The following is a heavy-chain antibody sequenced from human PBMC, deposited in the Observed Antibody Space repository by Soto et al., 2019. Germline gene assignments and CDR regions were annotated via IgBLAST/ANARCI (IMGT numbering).Heavy chain of an antibody. J-gene: IGHJ5*02. CDR3: ASDRHGRRWRPNIGLFP. Sequence: SLRLSFAASGFTFSSYEMNWVRQAPGKGLEWVSYISSSGSTIYYADSVKGRFTISRDNAKNSLYLQRNSLRAEDTAGYYCASDRHGRRWRPNIGLFPWGQVT. V-gene: IGHV3-48*03. D-gene: IGHD6-13*01. CDR2: ISSSGSTI. CDR1: GFTFSSYE.